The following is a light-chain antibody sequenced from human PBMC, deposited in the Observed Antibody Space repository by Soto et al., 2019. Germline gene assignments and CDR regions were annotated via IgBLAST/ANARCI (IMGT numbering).Light chain of an antibody. CDR3: QQSYRFPWT. J-gene: IGKJ1*01. V-gene: IGKV1-39*01. Sequence: DIVMTQSPSSLSTSIGDRITITCRASQSIANLLNWYQQRPGKAPKVLIYAASSLQSGVPSRFSGSGSGTDFTLTISSLQPEDFATYYCQQSYRFPWTFGQGTKVDVK. CDR2: AAS. CDR1: QSIANL.